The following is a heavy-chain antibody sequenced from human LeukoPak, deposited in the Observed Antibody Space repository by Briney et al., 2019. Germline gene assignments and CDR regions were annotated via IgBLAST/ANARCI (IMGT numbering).Heavy chain of an antibody. Sequence: PGGSLRLSCAASGFTFSSYAMHWVRQAPGKRLEWVAVISYDGSNKYYADSVKGRFIISRDNSKNTLYLQMNSLRAEDTAVYYCAADLINTLDYWGQGTLVTVSS. CDR1: GFTFSSYA. V-gene: IGHV3-30-3*01. D-gene: IGHD3-10*01. CDR2: ISYDGSNK. CDR3: AADLINTLDY. J-gene: IGHJ4*02.